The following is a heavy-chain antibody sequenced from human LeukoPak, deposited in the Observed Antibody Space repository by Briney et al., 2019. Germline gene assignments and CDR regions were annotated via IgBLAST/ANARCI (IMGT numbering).Heavy chain of an antibody. CDR1: GFTFNSYD. Sequence: GGSLRLSCAASGFTFNSYDMHWVRQPPGKGLEWVAFIRYDGSNKYYADSVKGRFTISRDNSKNTLYLQMNSLRAEDTAVYYCARDGESGYGASNWFDPWGQGTLVTVSS. V-gene: IGHV3-30*02. D-gene: IGHD4-17*01. CDR2: IRYDGSNK. J-gene: IGHJ5*02. CDR3: ARDGESGYGASNWFDP.